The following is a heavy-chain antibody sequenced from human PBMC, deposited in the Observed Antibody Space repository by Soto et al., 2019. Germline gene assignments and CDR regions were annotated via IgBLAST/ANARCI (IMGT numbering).Heavy chain of an antibody. CDR1: GFTFSSYA. CDR3: ARERVVVAAVDAFDI. CDR2: ISDNGGTT. V-gene: IGHV3-23*01. Sequence: GGSLRLSCAASGFTFSSYAMSWVRQAPGKGLEWVSSISDNGGTTYYADSVKGRFTISRDNSKNTLYLQMNSLRAEDTAVYYCARERVVVAAVDAFDIWGQGTMVTVSS. D-gene: IGHD2-15*01. J-gene: IGHJ3*02.